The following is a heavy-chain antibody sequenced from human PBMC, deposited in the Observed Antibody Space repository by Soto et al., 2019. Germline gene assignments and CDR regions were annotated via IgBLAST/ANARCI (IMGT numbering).Heavy chain of an antibody. CDR2: IYYSGST. CDR1: GGTISSYY. V-gene: IGHV4-59*01. J-gene: IGHJ4*02. D-gene: IGHD3-10*01. Sequence: SETLSLTCTASGGTISSYYWSWIRQPPGKGLEWIGYIYYSGSTNYNPSLKSRVTISVDTSKNQFSLKLSSVTAADTAVYYCASGVPGFFNYHFDYWGQGTRVTVSS. CDR3: ASGVPGFFNYHFDY.